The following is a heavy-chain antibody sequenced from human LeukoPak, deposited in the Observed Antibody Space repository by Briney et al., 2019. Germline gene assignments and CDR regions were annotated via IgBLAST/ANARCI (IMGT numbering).Heavy chain of an antibody. V-gene: IGHV7-4-1*02. CDR3: ARDGGGTNHCSGGSCYSTYLNWFDP. J-gene: IGHJ5*02. CDR2: INTNTGNP. CDR1: GYTFTSYA. D-gene: IGHD2-15*01. Sequence: GASVKVSCKASGYTFTSYAMNWVRQAPGQGLEWMGWINTNTGNPTYAQGFTGRFVFSLDTSVSTAYLQISSPKAEDTAVYYCARDGGGTNHCSGGSCYSTYLNWFDPWGQGTLVTVSS.